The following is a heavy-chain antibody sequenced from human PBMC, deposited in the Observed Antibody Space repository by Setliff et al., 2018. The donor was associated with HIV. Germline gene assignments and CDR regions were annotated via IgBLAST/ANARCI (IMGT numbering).Heavy chain of an antibody. CDR3: ARALYVDSQVDY. CDR2: ISSDGSST. V-gene: IGHV3-74*01. Sequence: GGSLSLSCAASGFTFSSYWMHWVRQAPGKGLVWVSRISSDGSSTDYAGSVKGRFTISRDNTKNTLYLQISSLRAEDTAVYYCARALYVDSQVDYWGQGTLVTVAS. D-gene: IGHD4-17*01. CDR1: GFTFSSYW. J-gene: IGHJ4*02.